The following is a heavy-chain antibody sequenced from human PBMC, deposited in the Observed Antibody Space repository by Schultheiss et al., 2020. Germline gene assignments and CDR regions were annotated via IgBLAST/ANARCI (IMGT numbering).Heavy chain of an antibody. Sequence: SETLSLTCAVSGGSFSSSNWWGWVRQPPGKGLEWIGSIYHSGSTYYNPSLKSRVTISVDTSKNQFSMKLSSVTAADTAVYYCANLYVGVAVAGTDYWGQGTLVTV. V-gene: IGHV4-4*02. D-gene: IGHD6-19*01. CDR3: ANLYVGVAVAGTDY. CDR1: GGSFSSSNW. CDR2: IYHSGST. J-gene: IGHJ4*02.